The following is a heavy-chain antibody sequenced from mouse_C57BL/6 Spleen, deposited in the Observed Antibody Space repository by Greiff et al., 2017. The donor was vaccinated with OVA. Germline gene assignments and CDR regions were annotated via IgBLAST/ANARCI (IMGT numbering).Heavy chain of an antibody. Sequence: QVHVKQPGTELVKPGASVKLSCKASGYTFTSYWMHWVKQRPGQGLEWIGNINPSNGGTNYNEKFKSKATLTVDKSSSTAYMQLSSLTSEDSAVYYCARHDGYYLGDYWGQGTLVTVSA. D-gene: IGHD2-3*01. CDR3: ARHDGYYLGDY. CDR1: GYTFTSYW. J-gene: IGHJ3*01. CDR2: INPSNGGT. V-gene: IGHV1-53*01.